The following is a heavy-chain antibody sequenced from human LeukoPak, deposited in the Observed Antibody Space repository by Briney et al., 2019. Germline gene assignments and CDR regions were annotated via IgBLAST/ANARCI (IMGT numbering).Heavy chain of an antibody. CDR1: EFTVSSNY. CDR2: ICSGGST. J-gene: IGHJ6*02. V-gene: IGHV3-66*01. CDR3: ARCLENYYYGMDV. Sequence: PGGSLRLSCAASEFTVSSNYMSWVRQAPGKGLEWVSVICSGGSTYYADSVKGRFTISRDNSKNTLYLQMNSLRAEDTAVYYCARCLENYYYGMDVWGQGTTVTVSS.